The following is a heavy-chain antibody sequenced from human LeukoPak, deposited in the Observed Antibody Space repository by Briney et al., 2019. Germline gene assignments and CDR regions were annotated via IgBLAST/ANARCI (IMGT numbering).Heavy chain of an antibody. CDR2: ISSNGGST. Sequence: GGSLRLSCAASGFTFSSYAMHWVRQAPGKGLEYVSAISSNGGSTYYANSVKGRFTISRDNSKNTLYLQMGSLRAEDMAVYYCARVVVGVTNYFDYWGQGTLVTVSS. D-gene: IGHD1-26*01. V-gene: IGHV3-64*01. J-gene: IGHJ4*02. CDR3: ARVVVGVTNYFDY. CDR1: GFTFSSYA.